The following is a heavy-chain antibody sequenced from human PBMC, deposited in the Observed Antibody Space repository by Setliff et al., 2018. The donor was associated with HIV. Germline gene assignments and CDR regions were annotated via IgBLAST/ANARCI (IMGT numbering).Heavy chain of an antibody. D-gene: IGHD3-22*01. V-gene: IGHV4-34*01. J-gene: IGHJ4*02. Sequence: SETLSLTCAVYGGSLSGYHWRWIRQSPEKGLEWIGEINHSGSTNYNPSLKSRVTMSVDTSKNQFSLKLSSVTAADTAVYYCARGGGYDRSGYYPFDYWGQGTPVTVS. CDR2: INHSGST. CDR3: ARGGGYDRSGYYPFDY. CDR1: GGSLSGYH.